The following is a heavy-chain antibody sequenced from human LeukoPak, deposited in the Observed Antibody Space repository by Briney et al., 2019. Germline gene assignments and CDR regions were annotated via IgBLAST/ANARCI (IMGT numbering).Heavy chain of an antibody. V-gene: IGHV4-59*01. CDR3: ARDKVPGDD. CDR2: IYYSGSA. J-gene: IGHJ4*02. Sequence: SETLSLTCTVSGGSISGYYWNWIRQPPGKGLEWIGYIYYSGSADYNPALKSRVTISVDTSKSQFSLKLTSVTAADTAVYYCARDKVPGDDWGQGTLVTVSS. D-gene: IGHD3-10*01. CDR1: GGSISGYY.